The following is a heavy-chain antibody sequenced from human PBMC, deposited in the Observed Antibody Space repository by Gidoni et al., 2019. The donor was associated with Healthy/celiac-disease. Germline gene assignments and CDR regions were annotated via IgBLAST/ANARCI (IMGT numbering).Heavy chain of an antibody. Sequence: EVQLVESGGGLVQPGGSLRLSCAASGFTFSSYEMNWVRQAPGKGLEWVSYISSSGSTIYYADSVKGRFTISRDNAKNSLYLQMNSLRAEDTAVYYCARDSYDSSGYYYYYYGMDVWGQGTTVTVSS. CDR3: ARDSYDSSGYYYYYYGMDV. V-gene: IGHV3-48*03. D-gene: IGHD3-22*01. CDR2: ISSSGSTI. CDR1: GFTFSSYE. J-gene: IGHJ6*02.